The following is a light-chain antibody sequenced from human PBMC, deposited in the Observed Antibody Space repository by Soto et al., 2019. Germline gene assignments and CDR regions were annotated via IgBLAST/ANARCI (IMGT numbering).Light chain of an antibody. CDR2: EVS. Sequence: QSALTHPASVSGSPGHSITISCTGTSSDVGGYNYVSWYQHHPGKAPKLMIYEVSNRPSGVSNRFSGSKSGNTASLTISGLQAEDEADYYCSSYTSSSTHYVFGTGTKVTVL. V-gene: IGLV2-14*01. CDR1: SSDVGGYNY. CDR3: SSYTSSSTHYV. J-gene: IGLJ1*01.